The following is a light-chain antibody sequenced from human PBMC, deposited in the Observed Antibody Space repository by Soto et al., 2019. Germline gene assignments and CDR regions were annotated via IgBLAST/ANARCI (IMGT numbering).Light chain of an antibody. V-gene: IGKV3-11*01. Sequence: VLTLSVGTLSLSPGERATLSCRASQSVSSYLAGYPQQPGQAPRLLIYDASNRATGIPARFSGSGSGTDFTLNNGSLEPEVFAVYYCQQYGSSSTFGQGKRLEIK. J-gene: IGKJ5*01. CDR3: QQYGSSST. CDR1: QSVSSY. CDR2: DAS.